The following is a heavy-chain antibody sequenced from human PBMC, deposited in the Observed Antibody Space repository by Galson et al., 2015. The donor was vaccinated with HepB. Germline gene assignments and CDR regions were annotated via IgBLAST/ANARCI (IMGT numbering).Heavy chain of an antibody. Sequence: SLRLSCAASGFNFSHYWMAWVRQAPRQGLEWVANIKEDGSLRYYVDSVKGRFTISRDNAKNSLYLKRKSLIAVDTAVYYCVRDSSIVVDGNWVDAYEIWGQGTTVTVSS. CDR3: VRDSSIVVDGNWVDAYEI. CDR2: IKEDGSLR. J-gene: IGHJ3*02. CDR1: GFNFSHYW. V-gene: IGHV3-7*01. D-gene: IGHD1-26*01.